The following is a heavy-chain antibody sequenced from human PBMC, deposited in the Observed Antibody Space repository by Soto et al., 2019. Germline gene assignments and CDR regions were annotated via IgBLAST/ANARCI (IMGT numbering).Heavy chain of an antibody. D-gene: IGHD3-10*01. CDR3: ARDRDYYYGMDV. Sequence: ASVKVSFKASGYTFTSYCISWVREAPGQGLEWMGWISAYNGNTNYAQKLQGRVTMTTDTSTSTAYMELRSLRSDDTAVYYCARDRDYYYGMDVWGQGTTVTVSS. J-gene: IGHJ6*02. CDR2: ISAYNGNT. CDR1: GYTFTSYC. V-gene: IGHV1-18*01.